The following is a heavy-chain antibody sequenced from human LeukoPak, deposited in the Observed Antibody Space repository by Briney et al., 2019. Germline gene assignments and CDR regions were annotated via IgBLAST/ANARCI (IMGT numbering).Heavy chain of an antibody. D-gene: IGHD3-3*01. V-gene: IGHV4-59*01. Sequence: SETLSLTCTVSGGSISSYYWSWIRQPPGKGLEWIGYIYYSGSTNYNPSLKSRVTISVDTSKNQFSLKLSSVTAADTAVNYCARLEWLLSPGWFDPWGQGTLVTVSS. J-gene: IGHJ5*02. CDR3: ARLEWLLSPGWFDP. CDR1: GGSISSYY. CDR2: IYYSGST.